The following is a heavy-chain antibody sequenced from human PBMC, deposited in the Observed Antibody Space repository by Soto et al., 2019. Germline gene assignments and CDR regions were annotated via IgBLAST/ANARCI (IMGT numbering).Heavy chain of an antibody. V-gene: IGHV4-31*03. J-gene: IGHJ5*02. CDR2: IYYSGST. CDR1: GGSISSGGYY. D-gene: IGHD6-13*01. CDR3: AREGGGHEQQLVLDNWFDP. Sequence: SETLSLTCTVSGGSISSGGYYWSWIRQHPGKGLEWIGYIYYSGSTYYNPSLKSRVTISVDTSKNQFSLKLSSVTAADTAVYYCAREGGGHEQQLVLDNWFDPWGQGTLVTVSS.